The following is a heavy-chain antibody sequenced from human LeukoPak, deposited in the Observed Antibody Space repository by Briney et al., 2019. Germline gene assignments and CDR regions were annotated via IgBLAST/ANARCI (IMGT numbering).Heavy chain of an antibody. CDR2: IYYRGTT. V-gene: IGHV4-39*07. D-gene: IGHD5-24*01. J-gene: IGHJ3*02. CDR1: GDSITSSSYY. Sequence: SETLSLTCTVSGDSITSSSYYWGWIRQPPGKGLEWLGTIYYRGTTYYNPSLKSRVTFSVDTSKNQFSLKLSSVTAADTAVYYCARGRKRWLQFCAFDIWGQGTMVTVSS. CDR3: ARGRKRWLQFCAFDI.